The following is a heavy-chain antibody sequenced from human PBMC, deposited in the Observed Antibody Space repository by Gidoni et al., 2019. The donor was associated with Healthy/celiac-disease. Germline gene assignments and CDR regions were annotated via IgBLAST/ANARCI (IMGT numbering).Heavy chain of an antibody. D-gene: IGHD3-22*01. Sequence: EVQLVESGGGLVKPGRSLRLSCPASGLTFGDYDMSWFRQAPGKGLEGVGVIRSKAYGGTTEDAASVKGRFTISRDDSKSIAYLQMNSLKTEDTAVYYCTSPRYYYDSSGYSDDAFDIWGQGTMVTVSS. CDR3: TSPRYYYDSSGYSDDAFDI. CDR1: GLTFGDYD. CDR2: IRSKAYGGTT. V-gene: IGHV3-49*05. J-gene: IGHJ3*02.